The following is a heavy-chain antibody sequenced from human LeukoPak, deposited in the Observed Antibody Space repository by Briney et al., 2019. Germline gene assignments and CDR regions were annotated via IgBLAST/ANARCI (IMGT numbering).Heavy chain of an antibody. CDR1: GYSISSGYY. D-gene: IGHD6-13*01. CDR3: ARVDSSNWYESRDYFDH. Sequence: SETLSLTCTVSGYSISSGYYWGWIRQPPGKGLEWIGSIYHSGSTYYNPSLKSRVTISVDASKNQFSLKLSSVTAADTAVYYCARVDSSNWYESRDYFDHWGQGTLVTVSS. V-gene: IGHV4-38-2*02. J-gene: IGHJ4*02. CDR2: IYHSGST.